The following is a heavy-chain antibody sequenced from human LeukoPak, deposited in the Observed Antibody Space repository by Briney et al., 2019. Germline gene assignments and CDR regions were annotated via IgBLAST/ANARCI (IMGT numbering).Heavy chain of an antibody. CDR3: ARHPYIGGWCRVTI. D-gene: IGHD2-8*01. CDR1: GGSFSGFY. J-gene: IGHJ3*02. Sequence: SETLSLTCAVYGGSFSGFYWSWIRQPPGKGLEWIGDINHSGSTNYNASLTSRVTILIDTSKNQFSLKLRSVTAADTAVYYCARHPYIGGWCRVTIWGQGTMVTVSS. V-gene: IGHV4-34*01. CDR2: INHSGST.